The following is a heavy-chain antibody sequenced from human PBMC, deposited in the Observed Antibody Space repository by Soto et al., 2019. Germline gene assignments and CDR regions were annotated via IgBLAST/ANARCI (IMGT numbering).Heavy chain of an antibody. CDR2: INPNSGGT. D-gene: IGHD1-26*01. CDR3: ARSSGSFYYYMDV. J-gene: IGHJ6*03. CDR1: GYTFTGYY. V-gene: IGHV1-2*04. Sequence: ASVKVSCKASGYTFTGYYMHWVRQAPGQGLEWMGWINPNSGGTNYAQKFQGWVTMTRDTSISTAYMELSRLRSDDTAMYYCARSSGSFYYYMDVWGKGTTVTVSS.